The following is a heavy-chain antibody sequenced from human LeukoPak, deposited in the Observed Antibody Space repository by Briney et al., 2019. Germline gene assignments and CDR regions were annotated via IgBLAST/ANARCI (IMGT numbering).Heavy chain of an antibody. V-gene: IGHV4-39*07. Sequence: SETLSLTCSVSGGSITSSGYYWVWVRQPPGTGLEWIGSINYSGNTYYNASLRGRVTMSVDTSKNQFSLKLSSVTAADTAVYYCARRPRAAVRGYYYYYMDVWGKGTTVTISS. D-gene: IGHD3-22*01. J-gene: IGHJ6*03. CDR2: INYSGNT. CDR1: GGSITSSGYY. CDR3: ARRPRAAVRGYYYYYMDV.